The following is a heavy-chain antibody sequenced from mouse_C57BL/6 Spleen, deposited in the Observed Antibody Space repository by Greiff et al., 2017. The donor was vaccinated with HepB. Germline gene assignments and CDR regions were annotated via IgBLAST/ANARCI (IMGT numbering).Heavy chain of an antibody. CDR2: ISGGGGNT. Sequence: EVMLVESGGGLVKPGGSLKLSCAASGFTFSSYTMSWVRQTPEKRLEWVATISGGGGNTYYPDSGKGRFTISRDNDKNTLYLPMSSLRSEDTALFSCARPAPTGNWYFDVWGKGTTVNDSS. CDR1: GFTFSSYT. V-gene: IGHV5-9*01. CDR3: ARPAPTGNWYFDV. D-gene: IGHD1-1*01. J-gene: IGHJ1*03.